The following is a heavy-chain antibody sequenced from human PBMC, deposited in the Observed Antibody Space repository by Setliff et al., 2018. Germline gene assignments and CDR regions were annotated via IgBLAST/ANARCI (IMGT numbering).Heavy chain of an antibody. CDR2: INPKTGGT. V-gene: IGHV1-2*02. CDR3: AREPYEYIWGSYRSPYFDH. J-gene: IGHJ4*02. CDR1: GYPFVGYY. D-gene: IGHD3-16*02. Sequence: ASVKVSCKASGYPFVGYYLHWVRQAPGQGLEWMGWINPKTGGTNYAQKFQGRVTITRDASINTAFMRLSSLKSDDMAVYYCAREPYEYIWGSYRSPYFDHWGQGALVTVAS.